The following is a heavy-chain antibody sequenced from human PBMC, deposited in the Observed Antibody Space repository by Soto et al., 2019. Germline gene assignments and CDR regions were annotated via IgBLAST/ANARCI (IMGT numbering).Heavy chain of an antibody. CDR3: AREDSIIIPAVSDF. Sequence: GGSLRLSCTVSGFYFNNYGINWVRQPPGKGLEWVSSVSKSDYTYYSDSVKGRFTISRDNAKNSVSLQMNSLRAEDTAVYYCAREDSIIIPAVSDFWGQGSLVTVSS. CDR1: GFYFNNYG. D-gene: IGHD2-2*01. CDR2: VSKSDYT. V-gene: IGHV3-21*01. J-gene: IGHJ4*02.